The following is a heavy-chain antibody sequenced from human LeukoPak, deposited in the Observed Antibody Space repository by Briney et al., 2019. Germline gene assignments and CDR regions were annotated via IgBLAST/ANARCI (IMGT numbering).Heavy chain of an antibody. D-gene: IGHD2-2*01. CDR3: AKDLHPSPDCSSTSCYHDAFDI. Sequence: PSETLSLTCTVSGGLISSDYWSWIRQSPGKGLEWIANIHYSGSTNFNPSLKSRVSISVDKSKTHFSLKLSSVTAADTAVYYCAKDLHPSPDCSSTSCYHDAFDIWGQGTMVTVSS. V-gene: IGHV4-59*12. CDR2: IHYSGST. J-gene: IGHJ3*02. CDR1: GGLISSDY.